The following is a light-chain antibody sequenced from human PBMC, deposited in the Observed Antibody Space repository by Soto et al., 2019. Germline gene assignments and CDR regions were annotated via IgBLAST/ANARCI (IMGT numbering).Light chain of an antibody. J-gene: IGKJ1*01. CDR2: GAS. CDR3: QHYGSSRT. Sequence: EIVLTQSPGTLSFAPGERATLSCRASQSVSSSYLAWYQQKPGQAPRLLIYGASSRATGIPDRFSGSGSGTDFTLTISRLEPEDFAVYYCQHYGSSRTFGQGTKVEIK. CDR1: QSVSSSY. V-gene: IGKV3-20*01.